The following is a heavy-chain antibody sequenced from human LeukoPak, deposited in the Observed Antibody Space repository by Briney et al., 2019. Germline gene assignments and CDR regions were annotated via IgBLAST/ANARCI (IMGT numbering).Heavy chain of an antibody. CDR3: ARVKLAVLSRDPHRYFDL. J-gene: IGHJ2*01. V-gene: IGHV4-4*07. CDR2: IYTSGST. Sequence: SETLSLTCTVSGGSISSYYWSWIRQPAGKGLEWIGRIYTSGSTNYNPSLKSRVTMSVDTSKNQFSLKLSSVTAADTAVYYCARVKLAVLSRDPHRYFDLWGRGTLVTVSS. D-gene: IGHD6-19*01. CDR1: GGSISSYY.